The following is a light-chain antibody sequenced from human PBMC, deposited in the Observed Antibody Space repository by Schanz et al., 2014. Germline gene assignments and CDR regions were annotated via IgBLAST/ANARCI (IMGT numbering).Light chain of an antibody. V-gene: IGKV3-15*01. Sequence: EIVMTQSPATLSVSPGESATLSCRASQSVSSKLAWYQQKPGQAPRLLIYGASTRATGIPARFSGSGSVTKFTLTISSLEPEDSAVYYCHQYGTSWWTFGQGTKVEVK. CDR3: HQYGTSWWT. J-gene: IGKJ1*01. CDR2: GAS. CDR1: QSVSSK.